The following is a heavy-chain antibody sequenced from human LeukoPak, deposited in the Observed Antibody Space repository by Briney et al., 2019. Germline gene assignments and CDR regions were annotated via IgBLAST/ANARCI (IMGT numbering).Heavy chain of an antibody. Sequence: GGSLRLSCVDSGFTFSSYATHWVRQAPGKGLEWVAVISYDGSNKYYADSVKGRFTISRDNSKNTLYLQMNSLRAEDTAVYYCARAYFDWHTPVYYYYGMDVWGQGTTVTVSS. CDR3: ARAYFDWHTPVYYYYGMDV. D-gene: IGHD3-9*01. CDR1: GFTFSSYA. V-gene: IGHV3-30-3*01. J-gene: IGHJ6*02. CDR2: ISYDGSNK.